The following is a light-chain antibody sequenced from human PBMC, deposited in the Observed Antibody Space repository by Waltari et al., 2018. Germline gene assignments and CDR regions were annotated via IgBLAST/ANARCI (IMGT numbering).Light chain of an antibody. V-gene: IGLV3-25*03. CDR1: ALAKQF. Sequence: YELTQPPSVPVSPGQTARITCSGDALAKQFASWYQQKPGQAPVMVIYKDTERPSGTPERFSGSSSGTTVTLTISGVQAEDEADYYCQSVDSRITYVVFGGGTKVTVL. CDR3: QSVDSRITYVV. J-gene: IGLJ2*01. CDR2: KDT.